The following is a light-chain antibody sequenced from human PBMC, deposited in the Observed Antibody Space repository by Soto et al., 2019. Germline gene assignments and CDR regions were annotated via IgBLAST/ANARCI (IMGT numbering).Light chain of an antibody. Sequence: DIQMTQSPSSLSASVGDRVTITCRASQAISNYVAWYQQKPGKAPRLLIYAASTLQSGVPSRFSGSGSGTFFTLPIISLQPEDVATYYCQKYNRAPWTFGQGTKVVIK. J-gene: IGKJ1*01. CDR2: AAS. CDR3: QKYNRAPWT. CDR1: QAISNY. V-gene: IGKV1-27*01.